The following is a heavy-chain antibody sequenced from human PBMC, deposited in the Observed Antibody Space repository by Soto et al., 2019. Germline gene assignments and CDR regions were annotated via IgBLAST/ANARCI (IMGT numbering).Heavy chain of an antibody. Sequence: PGGSLRLSCAASGFTFDDYGMSWVRQAPGKGLEWVSGINWNGGSTGYADSVKGRFTISRDNAKNSLYLQMNSLRAEDTALYYCARVNYDILTGYRWFDPWGQGTLVTVSS. CDR3: ARVNYDILTGYRWFDP. V-gene: IGHV3-20*04. D-gene: IGHD3-9*01. J-gene: IGHJ5*02. CDR1: GFTFDDYG. CDR2: INWNGGST.